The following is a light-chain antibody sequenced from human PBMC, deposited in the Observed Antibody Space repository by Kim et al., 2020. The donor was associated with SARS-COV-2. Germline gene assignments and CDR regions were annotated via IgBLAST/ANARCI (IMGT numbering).Light chain of an antibody. Sequence: GQKGTSCCSGTDSNTGNNYVSWYQQLPGAAPKLLMFDNSERPSGIPGRFSGSKSGTSATLGITGIQTGDEADYYCGTWDSSLSAAVFGGGTQLTVL. V-gene: IGLV1-51*01. CDR3: GTWDSSLSAAV. CDR1: DSNTGNNY. CDR2: DNS. J-gene: IGLJ7*01.